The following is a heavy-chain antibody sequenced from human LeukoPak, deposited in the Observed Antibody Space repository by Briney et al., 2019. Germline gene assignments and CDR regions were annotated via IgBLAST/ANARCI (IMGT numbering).Heavy chain of an antibody. CDR2: ISSSSSYI. CDR1: GFTFSTYW. D-gene: IGHD3-22*01. V-gene: IGHV3-21*04. J-gene: IGHJ5*02. CDR3: AKGSSGYFADL. Sequence: GSLRLSCAGSGFTFSTYWMSWVRQAPGKGLEWVSSISSSSSYIYYADSVKGRFTISRDNAKNTLFLQMSSLRAEDTALYYCAKGSSGYFADLWGQGTLVTVSS.